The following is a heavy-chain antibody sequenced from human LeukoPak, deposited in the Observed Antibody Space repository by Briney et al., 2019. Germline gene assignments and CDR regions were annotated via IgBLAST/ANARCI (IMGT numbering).Heavy chain of an antibody. D-gene: IGHD3-10*01. CDR1: GFTFTNYG. CDR3: ARDLSPVVRASPMGY. CDR2: ITYDGYYK. J-gene: IGHJ4*02. Sequence: GGSLRLSCAASGFTFTNYGMHWVRQAPGKGLEWVAPITYDGYYKYYSDSVKGRFTISSDTSKNTLYLQMNSLRAEDTAVYYCARDLSPVVRASPMGYWGQGTPVTVSS. V-gene: IGHV3-30*03.